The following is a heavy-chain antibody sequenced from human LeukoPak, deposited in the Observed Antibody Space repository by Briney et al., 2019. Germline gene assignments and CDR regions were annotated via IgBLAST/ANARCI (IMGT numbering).Heavy chain of an antibody. CDR3: ARVGYSGWNFEY. J-gene: IGHJ4*02. CDR2: INRGGSVK. V-gene: IGHV3-7*01. D-gene: IGHD5-12*01. CDR1: GFTFRSYW. Sequence: GGSLRLSCAASGFTFRSYWMSWVRQAPGKGLEWVANINRGGSVKYYVDSVKGRFTISRDDAKNPLYVQMNSLRDEDTAVYYCARVGYSGWNFEYWGQGTLVTVSS.